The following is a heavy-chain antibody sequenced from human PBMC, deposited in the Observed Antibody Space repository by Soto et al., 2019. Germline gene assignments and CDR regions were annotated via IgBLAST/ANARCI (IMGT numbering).Heavy chain of an antibody. CDR3: ARGRYGDY. CDR1: GYTFTSYG. V-gene: IGHV1-18*01. J-gene: IGHJ4*02. CDR2: ISAHNGNT. D-gene: IGHD1-1*01. Sequence: QVHLVQSGAEVKKPGASVKVSCKASGYTFTSYGITWVRQAPGQGLEWMGWISAHNGNTDYAQKLQGRVIVTRDTSTSPAYMALRTLRSDDTAVYYCARGRYGDYWGQGALVTVSS.